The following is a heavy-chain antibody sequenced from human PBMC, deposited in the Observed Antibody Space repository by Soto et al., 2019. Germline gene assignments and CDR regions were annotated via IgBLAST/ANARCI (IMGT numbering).Heavy chain of an antibody. CDR3: ARDSLVITMARGVHDY. CDR1: GFTFSSYC. V-gene: IGHV3-33*01. CDR2: IWYDGSNK. Sequence: RLSCSASGFTFSSYCMHWVRQAPGKGLEWVAVIWYDGSNKYYADSVKGRFTISRDNSKNTLYLQMNSLRAEDTAVYYCARDSLVITMARGVHDYWGQGTMVTVSS. J-gene: IGHJ4*02. D-gene: IGHD3-10*01.